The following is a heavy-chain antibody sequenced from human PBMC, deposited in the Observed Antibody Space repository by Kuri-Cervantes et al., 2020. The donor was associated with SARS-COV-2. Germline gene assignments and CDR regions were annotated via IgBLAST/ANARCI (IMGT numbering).Heavy chain of an antibody. D-gene: IGHD4-17*01. CDR2: IYTSWST. J-gene: IGHJ3*02. CDR1: GGSISSGSYY. Sequence: SETLSLTCTVSGGSISSGSYYWSWVRQPAGRGLEWIGRIYTSWSTNYNPSLKTRVTISVDTSKIQFSLKLNSVTAADTAVYYCARATKAEYGDYIDAFDIWGQGTMVTVSS. V-gene: IGHV4-61*02. CDR3: ARATKAEYGDYIDAFDI.